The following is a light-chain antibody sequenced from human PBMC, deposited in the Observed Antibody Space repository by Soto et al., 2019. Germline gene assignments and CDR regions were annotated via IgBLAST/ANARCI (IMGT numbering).Light chain of an antibody. V-gene: IGKV3-20*01. CDR2: GAS. Sequence: EIVLTQSPGTLSLSPGERVTLSCRASQSVSSSYLAWYQHKPGQAPSLLIYGASSRATGIPDRFSGSGSGTDFTLTISRLEPEDFAVYYCQQYGSSPGTFGQGTKVEVK. J-gene: IGKJ1*01. CDR1: QSVSSSY. CDR3: QQYGSSPGT.